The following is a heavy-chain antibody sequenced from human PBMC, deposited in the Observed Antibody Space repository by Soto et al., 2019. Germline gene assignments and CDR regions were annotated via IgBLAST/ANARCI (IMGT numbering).Heavy chain of an antibody. V-gene: IGHV4-59*06. D-gene: IGHD4-17*01. J-gene: IGHJ6*02. CDR1: GGSIGNSY. CDR3: ASEPSYGDSAGYYYGMDV. Sequence: SETLSLTCTVSGGSIGNSYWSWIRQSPGKGLEWIGYIYYSGSTYYNPSLKSRVTISVDTSKNQFSLKLSSVTAADTAVYYCASEPSYGDSAGYYYGMDVWGQGTTVTVSS. CDR2: IYYSGST.